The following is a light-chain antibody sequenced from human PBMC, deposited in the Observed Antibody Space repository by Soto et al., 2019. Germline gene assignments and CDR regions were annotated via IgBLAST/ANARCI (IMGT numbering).Light chain of an antibody. CDR2: DVS. V-gene: IGLV2-14*03. J-gene: IGLJ2*01. Sequence: QSVLTQPASVSGSPGQSITISCTGTSSDVGGYDYVSWYQQYPDKAPKLMIYDVSNRTSGVSNRFSGSKSGNTASLTISGLQAEDEADYYCSSYSSSSTLVVFGGGTKVTVL. CDR1: SSDVGGYDY. CDR3: SSYSSSSTLVV.